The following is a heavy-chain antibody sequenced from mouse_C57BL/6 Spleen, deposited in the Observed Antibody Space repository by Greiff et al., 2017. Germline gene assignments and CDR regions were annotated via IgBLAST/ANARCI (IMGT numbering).Heavy chain of an antibody. Sequence: VQLKQSGPELVKPGASVKMSCKASGYTFTDYNMHWVKQSHGKSLEWIGYINPNNGGTSYNQKFKGKATLTVNKSSSTAYMELRSLTSEDSAVYYCARLERLGRGYFDYWGQGTTLTVSS. CDR2: INPNNGGT. CDR3: ARLERLGRGYFDY. V-gene: IGHV1-22*01. CDR1: GYTFTDYN. J-gene: IGHJ2*01. D-gene: IGHD4-1*01.